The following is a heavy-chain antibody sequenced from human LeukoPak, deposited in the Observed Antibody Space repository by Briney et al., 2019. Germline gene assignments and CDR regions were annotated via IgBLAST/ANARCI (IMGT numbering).Heavy chain of an antibody. J-gene: IGHJ4*02. Sequence: PGRSLRLSCAASGFTFSSYAMHWVRQAPGKGLEWVAVITHDGSNKYHADSVKGRFTISGDKSQETLYLQMNSLRAEDTAVYYCARDARLRYFDRSLSGSSGPFDHWGQGTLVTVSS. D-gene: IGHD3-9*01. CDR3: ARDARLRYFDRSLSGSSGPFDH. CDR1: GFTFSSYA. V-gene: IGHV3-30-3*01. CDR2: ITHDGSNK.